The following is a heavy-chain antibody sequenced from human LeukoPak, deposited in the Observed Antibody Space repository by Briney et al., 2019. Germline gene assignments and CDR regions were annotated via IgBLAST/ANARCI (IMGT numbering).Heavy chain of an antibody. Sequence: SQTLSLTCTVSGGSISSGSYYWSWIRQPAGKGLEWIGRIYTSGSTNYNPSLKSRVTISVDTSKNQFSLKLSSVTAADTAVYYCAGAGSYFDYWGQGTLVTVSS. CDR2: IYTSGST. V-gene: IGHV4-61*02. J-gene: IGHJ4*02. D-gene: IGHD6-19*01. CDR1: GGSISSGSYY. CDR3: AGAGSYFDY.